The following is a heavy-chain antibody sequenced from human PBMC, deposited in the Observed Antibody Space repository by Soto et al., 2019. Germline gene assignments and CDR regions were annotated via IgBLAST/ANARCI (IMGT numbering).Heavy chain of an antibody. V-gene: IGHV4-31*03. Sequence: SETLSLTCTVSGGSISSGGYYWSWIRQHPGKGLEWIGYIYYSGSTYYNPSLKSRVTISVDTSKNQFSLKLSSVTAADTAVYYCARVFSESSSFFDPWGQGTLVTVSS. D-gene: IGHD6-13*01. J-gene: IGHJ5*02. CDR3: ARVFSESSSFFDP. CDR1: GGSISSGGYY. CDR2: IYYSGST.